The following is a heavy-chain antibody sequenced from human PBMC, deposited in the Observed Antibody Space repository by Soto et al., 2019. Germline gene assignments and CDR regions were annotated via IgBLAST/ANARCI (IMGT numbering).Heavy chain of an antibody. Sequence: QVQLVQSGAEVKKPGSSVKVSCKASGGTFSSYAFSWVRQAPGQGLEWMGGIIPIYGATNYAQNFQGRVTITADEVTITAEESTSTAYMELSSLRSEDTAVYYCARGYSYGLYYYGMDVWGQGTKVTVSS. D-gene: IGHD5-18*01. J-gene: IGHJ6*02. CDR2: IIPIYGAT. CDR1: GGTFSSYA. CDR3: ARGYSYGLYYYGMDV. V-gene: IGHV1-69*12.